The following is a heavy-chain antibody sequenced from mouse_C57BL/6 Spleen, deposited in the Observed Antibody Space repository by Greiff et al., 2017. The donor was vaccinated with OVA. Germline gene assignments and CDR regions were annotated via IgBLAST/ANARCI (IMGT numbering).Heavy chain of an antibody. V-gene: IGHV1-50*01. CDR1: GYTFTSYW. CDR2: IDPSDSYT. J-gene: IGHJ4*01. CDR3: ARVPIDAMDY. Sequence: VQLQQSGAELVKPGASVKLSCKASGYTFTSYWMQWVKQRPGQGLEWIGEIDPSDSYTNYNQKFKGKATLTVDTSSSTAYMQLSSLTSEDSAVYYCARVPIDAMDYWGQGTSVTVSS.